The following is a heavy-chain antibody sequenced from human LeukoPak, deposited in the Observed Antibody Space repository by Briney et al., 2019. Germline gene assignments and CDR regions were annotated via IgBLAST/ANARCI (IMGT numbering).Heavy chain of an antibody. CDR3: AKDLRGSSWYTPNYYYYYGMDV. D-gene: IGHD6-13*01. CDR2: IRGGGDT. V-gene: IGHV3-23*01. CDR1: GFTFTNNA. Sequence: GGSLRLSCAASGFTFTNNALSWFRQAPGKGLEWVSDIRGGGDTYYAESVKGRFTISRDNSKNTLYLQMNSLRAEDTAVYYCAKDLRGSSWYTPNYYYYYGMDVWGQGTTVTVSS. J-gene: IGHJ6*02.